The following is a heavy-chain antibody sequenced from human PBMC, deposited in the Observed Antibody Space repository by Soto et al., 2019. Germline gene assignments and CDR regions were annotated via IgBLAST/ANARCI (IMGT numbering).Heavy chain of an antibody. CDR2: INWNGGST. Sequence: GESLKISCAASGFTFDDYGMSWVRQAPGKGLEWVSGINWNGGSTGYADSVKGRFTISSNNAKNSLYLQMNSLRAEDTAWYNCAGLYGSGSPSDYWGQGTLVTVSS. J-gene: IGHJ4*02. D-gene: IGHD3-10*01. CDR1: GFTFDDYG. V-gene: IGHV3-20*01. CDR3: AGLYGSGSPSDY.